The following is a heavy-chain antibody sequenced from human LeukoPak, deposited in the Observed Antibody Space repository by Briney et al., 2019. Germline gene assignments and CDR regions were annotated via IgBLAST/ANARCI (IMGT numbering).Heavy chain of an antibody. D-gene: IGHD1-26*01. CDR1: GFTVSSNY. J-gene: IGHJ6*02. CDR3: ARVVGADYYYYGMDV. CDR2: IYSGGST. V-gene: IGHV3-53*01. Sequence: GSLRLSCAASGFTVSSNYMSWVRQAPGKGLEWVSVIYSGGSTYYADSVKGRFTISRDNSKNTLYLQMNSLRAEDTAVYYCARVVGADYYYYGMDVWGQGTTVTVSS.